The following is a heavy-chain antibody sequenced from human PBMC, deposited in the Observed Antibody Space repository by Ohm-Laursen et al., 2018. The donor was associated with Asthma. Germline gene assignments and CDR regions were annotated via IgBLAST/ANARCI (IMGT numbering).Heavy chain of an antibody. Sequence: SETLSLTCTVFNGSVRGHYWTWVRQPPGRELEWIAYMSSNGGANYSPSLRSRVTLSTDTSTNQASLRLSSVTAADTTVYFCARLDWAQSMFDAWGQGSLVTVSS. CDR3: ARLDWAQSMFDA. CDR2: MSSNGGA. CDR1: NGSVRGHY. D-gene: IGHD3-9*01. V-gene: IGHV4-59*02. J-gene: IGHJ5*02.